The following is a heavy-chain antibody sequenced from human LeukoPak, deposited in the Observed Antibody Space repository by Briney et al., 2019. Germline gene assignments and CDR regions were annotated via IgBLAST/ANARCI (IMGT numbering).Heavy chain of an antibody. CDR3: ARVSSYCSSNSCPYDY. CDR1: GFTFSSSW. CDR2: MNTDGSTT. Sequence: GGSLRLSCAASGFTFSSSWMHWVRQAPGKGLVWVSRMNTDGSTTSYADSVKGRFTISRDNAQNTLYLQMNSLRVEDTAVYYCARVSSYCSSNSCPYDYWGRGTLVTVSS. D-gene: IGHD2-2*01. V-gene: IGHV3-74*01. J-gene: IGHJ4*02.